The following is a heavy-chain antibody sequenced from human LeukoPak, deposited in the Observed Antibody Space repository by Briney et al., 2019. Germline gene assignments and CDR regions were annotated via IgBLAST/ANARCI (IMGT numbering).Heavy chain of an antibody. Sequence: GGSLRLSCTASGFTFGDYAMSWVRQAPGKGPEWVGFIRRKANGGTTEYAASVKGRFTISRDDSKSIACLQMNSLKTEDTAVYYCTSGLYYDSWSDLFDYWGQGTLVTVSS. J-gene: IGHJ4*02. V-gene: IGHV3-49*04. CDR1: GFTFGDYA. CDR2: IRRKANGGTT. D-gene: IGHD3-3*01. CDR3: TSGLYYDSWSDLFDY.